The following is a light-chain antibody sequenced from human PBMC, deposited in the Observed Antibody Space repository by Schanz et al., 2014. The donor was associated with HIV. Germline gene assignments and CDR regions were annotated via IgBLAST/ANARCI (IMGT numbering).Light chain of an antibody. CDR1: GRDIGGYNF. CDR2: DVT. J-gene: IGLJ2*01. CDR3: SSYTSTNTLVV. V-gene: IGLV2-14*03. Sequence: QSALTQPASVSASPGQSITISCTGTGRDIGGYNFLPWYQQSPGKAPKLVIYDVTNRPSGVSNRFSGSKSGNTASLTISGLQAEDEADYYCSSYTSTNTLVVFGGGTKLTVL.